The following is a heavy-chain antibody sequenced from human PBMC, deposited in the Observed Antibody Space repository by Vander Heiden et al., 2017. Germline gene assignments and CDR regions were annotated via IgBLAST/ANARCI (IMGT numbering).Heavy chain of an antibody. CDR1: SSYG. V-gene: IGHV3-33*01. CDR3: ARGITYYDILSGYYGIDY. J-gene: IGHJ4*02. D-gene: IGHD3-9*01. CDR2: IWYDGTNE. Sequence: SSYGMHWVRQAPGKGLEWVAVIWYDGTNEYYADPAKGRFTISRDNSKNTVYLQMSSLRAEDTAVYYCARGITYYDILSGYYGIDYWGQGTLVTVSS.